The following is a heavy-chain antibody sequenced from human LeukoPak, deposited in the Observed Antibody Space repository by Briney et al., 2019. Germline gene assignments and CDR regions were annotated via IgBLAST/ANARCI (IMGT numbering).Heavy chain of an antibody. Sequence: GGSLRLSCAASGFTFSSYGMHWVRQAPGQGLEWVAVIWYDGSNKYYADSVKGRFTISRDNSKNTLYLQMNSLRAEDTAVYYCAREWELLTFDYWGQGTLVTVSS. D-gene: IGHD1-26*01. CDR1: GFTFSSYG. CDR3: AREWELLTFDY. J-gene: IGHJ4*02. V-gene: IGHV3-33*01. CDR2: IWYDGSNK.